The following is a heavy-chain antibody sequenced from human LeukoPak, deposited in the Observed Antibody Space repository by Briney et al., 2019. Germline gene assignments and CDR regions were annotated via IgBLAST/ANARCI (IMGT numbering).Heavy chain of an antibody. J-gene: IGHJ6*03. CDR1: GYTFTSYY. CDR3: ARDGDWAPYYYYYYYMDV. V-gene: IGHV1-46*01. D-gene: IGHD2-21*02. Sequence: ASVKVSCKASGYTFTSYYMHWVRQAPGQGLEWMGIINPSCGSTSYAQKFQGRVTMTRDTSTSTVYMELSSLRSEDTAVYYCARDGDWAPYYYYYYYMDVWGKGTTVTVSS. CDR2: INPSCGST.